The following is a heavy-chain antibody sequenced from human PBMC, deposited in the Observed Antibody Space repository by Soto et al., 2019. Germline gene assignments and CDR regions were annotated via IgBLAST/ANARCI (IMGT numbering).Heavy chain of an antibody. J-gene: IGHJ4*02. CDR1: GASISSGRSY. D-gene: IGHD5-12*01. CDR3: ARDNGYGHFDS. V-gene: IGHV4-31*03. CDR2: MFYSGST. Sequence: PSEPLSLPDNVSGASISSGRSYWSWIRQHPGKGLEWIGYMFYSGSTYYHPSLKSRVNISADTSKNQFSLRLTSVTPADTAVYYCARDNGYGHFDSWGQGTLVTVSS.